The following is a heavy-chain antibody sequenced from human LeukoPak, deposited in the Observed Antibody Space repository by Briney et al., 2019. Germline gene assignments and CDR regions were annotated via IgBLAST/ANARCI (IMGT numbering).Heavy chain of an antibody. J-gene: IGHJ4*02. CDR1: GGSFSGYY. V-gene: IGHV4-4*07. D-gene: IGHD5-18*01. CDR3: ARERTDTSMDY. CDR2: IYTSGST. Sequence: PSETLSLTCAVYGGSFSGYYWSWIRQPAGKGLEWIGRIYTSGSTNHNPSLKSRVTISLDTSKNQFSLKLISVTAADTAVYFCARERTDTSMDYWGQGTLVTVSS.